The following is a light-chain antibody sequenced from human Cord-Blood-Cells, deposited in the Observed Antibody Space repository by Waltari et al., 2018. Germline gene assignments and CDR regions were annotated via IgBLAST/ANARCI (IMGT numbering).Light chain of an antibody. CDR2: EVS. Sequence: QSALTQPASVSGSPGQSITISCPGPSSDVVGYNYVSWYQQHPGKAPKLMIYEVSNRPSGVSNRFSGSKSGNTASLTISGLQAEDEADYYCSSYTSSSTLVFGGGTKLTVL. V-gene: IGLV2-14*01. J-gene: IGLJ2*01. CDR3: SSYTSSSTLV. CDR1: SSDVVGYNY.